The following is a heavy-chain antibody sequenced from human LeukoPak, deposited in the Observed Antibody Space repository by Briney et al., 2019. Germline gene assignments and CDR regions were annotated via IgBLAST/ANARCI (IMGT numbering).Heavy chain of an antibody. V-gene: IGHV3-23*01. CDR2: ISGSGGST. Sequence: GGSLRLSCAASGFTFSSYAMSWVRQAPGKGLEWVSAISGSGGSTYYADSVKGRFTISRDNSKNTLYLQMNSLRAEDTAVNYCAKRPNYYDSSGSGYYFDYWGQGTLVTVSS. D-gene: IGHD3-22*01. J-gene: IGHJ4*02. CDR3: AKRPNYYDSSGSGYYFDY. CDR1: GFTFSSYA.